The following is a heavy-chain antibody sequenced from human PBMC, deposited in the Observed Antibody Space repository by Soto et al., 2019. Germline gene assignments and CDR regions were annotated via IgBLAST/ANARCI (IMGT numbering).Heavy chain of an antibody. CDR1: GGSISGSY. Sequence: SETLSLTCSVSGGSISGSYWSWIRQSPGKGLEWLGYVHYTGSTNYSPSLRSRVSISVDTSKNEFSLRLSSVTAADTAVYFCARSVAVPGAHIDYWGQGTQVTVSS. CDR3: ARSVAVPGAHIDY. CDR2: VHYTGST. D-gene: IGHD6-19*01. V-gene: IGHV4-59*01. J-gene: IGHJ4*02.